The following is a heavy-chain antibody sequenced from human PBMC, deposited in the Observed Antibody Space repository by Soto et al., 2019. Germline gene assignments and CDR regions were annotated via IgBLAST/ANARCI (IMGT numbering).Heavy chain of an antibody. Sequence: SETLSLTCTVSGGSVSSGSYYWSWIRQPPGKGLEWIGYIYYSGSTNYNPSLKSRVTISVDTSKNQFSLKLSSVTAADTAVYYCARPQTMAGRDYYYGMDVWGQGTTVTVSS. CDR2: IYYSGST. D-gene: IGHD3-10*01. J-gene: IGHJ6*02. V-gene: IGHV4-61*01. CDR3: ARPQTMAGRDYYYGMDV. CDR1: GGSVSSGSYY.